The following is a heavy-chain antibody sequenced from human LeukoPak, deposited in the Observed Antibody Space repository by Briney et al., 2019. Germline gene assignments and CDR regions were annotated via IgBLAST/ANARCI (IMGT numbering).Heavy chain of an antibody. D-gene: IGHD3-3*01. Sequence: KTSETLSLTCAVYGGSFSGYYWSWIRQPPGKGLEWIGEINHSGSTNYNPSLKSRVTISVDTSKNQFSLKLSSVTAADTAVYYCARGLKYYDFWSGLRPMGHFDYWGQGTLVTVSS. J-gene: IGHJ4*02. V-gene: IGHV4-34*01. CDR3: ARGLKYYDFWSGLRPMGHFDY. CDR1: GGSFSGYY. CDR2: INHSGST.